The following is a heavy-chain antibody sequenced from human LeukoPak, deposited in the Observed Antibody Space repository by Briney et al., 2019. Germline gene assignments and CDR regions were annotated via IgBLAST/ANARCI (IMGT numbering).Heavy chain of an antibody. CDR1: GGSISSYY. CDR2: IYYSGST. CDR3: ARDRGYSDY. Sequence: SGTLSLTCTVSGGSISSYYWSWIRQPPGKGLEWIGYIYYSGSTNYNPSLKSRVTISVDTSKSQFSLKLSSVTAADTAVYYCARDRGYSDYWGQGTLVTVSS. J-gene: IGHJ4*02. V-gene: IGHV4-59*01.